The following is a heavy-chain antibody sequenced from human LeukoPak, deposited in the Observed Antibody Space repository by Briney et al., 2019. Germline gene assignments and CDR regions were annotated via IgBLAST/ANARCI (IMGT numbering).Heavy chain of an antibody. Sequence: SETLSLTCAVYGGSFSGYYWSWIRQPPGKGPEWVGEINHSGSTNYNPSLKSRVTMSVDTSKNQFSLRLSSVTAADTAVYYCARTTLLSSDWSPDAFDVWGQGTMVTVSS. D-gene: IGHD3-9*01. V-gene: IGHV4-34*01. J-gene: IGHJ3*01. CDR1: GGSFSGYY. CDR3: ARTTLLSSDWSPDAFDV. CDR2: INHSGST.